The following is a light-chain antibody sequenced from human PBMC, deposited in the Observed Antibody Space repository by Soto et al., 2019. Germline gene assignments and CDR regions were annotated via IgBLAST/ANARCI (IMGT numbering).Light chain of an antibody. CDR3: SSYTTSNTRQIA. J-gene: IGLJ1*01. CDR2: DVS. V-gene: IGLV2-14*01. CDR1: SSDGGGYNY. Sequence: QSVLTQPASVSGAPGEAITISCTGNSSDGGGYNYVSWYQQHPGKAPKFMVYDVSNRPSGVSNRFSGSKSGNTASLTISGLQAEDEADYYCSSYTTSNTRQIAFGTGTKVTVL.